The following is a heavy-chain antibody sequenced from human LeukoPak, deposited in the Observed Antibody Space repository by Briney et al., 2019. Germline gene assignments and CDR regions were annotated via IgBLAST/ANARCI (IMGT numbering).Heavy chain of an antibody. CDR2: TNYRSKWYN. J-gene: IGHJ3*02. D-gene: IGHD6-13*01. Sequence: SQTLSLTCAISVDSVSINSGAWNWIRQSPSRGLEWLGKTNYRSKWYNDYAVSVKSRITINPDTSKNQFSLQLNSVTPEDTAVYYCARESIAAAGRNDAFDIWGQGTMVTVSS. CDR3: ARESIAAAGRNDAFDI. V-gene: IGHV6-1*01. CDR1: VDSVSINSGA.